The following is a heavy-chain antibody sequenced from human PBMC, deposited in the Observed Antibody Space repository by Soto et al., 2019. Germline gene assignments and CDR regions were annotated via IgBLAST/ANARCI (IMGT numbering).Heavy chain of an antibody. CDR3: ARQDSRDYYYGMDV. CDR1: GGTFSSYA. D-gene: IGHD6-13*01. Sequence: SVKVSCTASGGTFSSYAISWVRQAPGQGLEWMGGIIPIFGTANYAQKFQGRVTITADESTSTAYMELSSLRSEDTAVYYCARQDSRDYYYGMDVWGQGTTVTVSS. CDR2: IIPIFGTA. J-gene: IGHJ6*02. V-gene: IGHV1-69*13.